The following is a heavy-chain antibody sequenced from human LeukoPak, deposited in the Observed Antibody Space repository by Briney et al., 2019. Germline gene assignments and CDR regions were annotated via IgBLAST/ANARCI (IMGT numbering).Heavy chain of an antibody. V-gene: IGHV4-4*07. J-gene: IGHJ5*02. Sequence: PSETLSLTCTVSGGSISSYYWSWIRQPAGKGLEWIGRIYTSGSTNYNPSLKSRVTMSVDTSKNQFSLKLSSVTAADTAVYYSARGVGYDFWSGYWLWFDPWGQGTLVTVSS. CDR3: ARGVGYDFWSGYWLWFDP. CDR2: IYTSGST. D-gene: IGHD3-3*01. CDR1: GGSISSYY.